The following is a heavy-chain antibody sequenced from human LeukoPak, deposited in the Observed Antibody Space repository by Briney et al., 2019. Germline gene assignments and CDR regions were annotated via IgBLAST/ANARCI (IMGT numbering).Heavy chain of an antibody. Sequence: GSLRLSCAASGFTFSSYSMNWVRQAPGKGLEWVSYISSSGNTIYYADSVKGRFTISRDNAKNSLYLQMNSLRDEDTAVYYCASFGSGSNLDAFDIWGQGTMVTVST. V-gene: IGHV3-48*02. D-gene: IGHD3-10*01. J-gene: IGHJ3*02. CDR3: ASFGSGSNLDAFDI. CDR2: ISSSGNTI. CDR1: GFTFSSYS.